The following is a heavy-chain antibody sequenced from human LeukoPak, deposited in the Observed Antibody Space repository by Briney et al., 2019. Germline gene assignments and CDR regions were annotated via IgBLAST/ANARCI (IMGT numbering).Heavy chain of an antibody. J-gene: IGHJ4*02. V-gene: IGHV1-18*01. CDR2: ISVYNGNT. D-gene: IGHD2-2*01. Sequence: ASVKVSCKASGYTFTRYGITWVRQAPGQGLEWMGWISVYNGNTNYAHKVQGRVTMTTDTSTRTAYMELRSLSSDDTAVYYCARDSSAISDCSSASCFHFKYWGQGTLVTVSS. CDR3: ARDSSAISDCSSASCFHFKY. CDR1: GYTFTRYG.